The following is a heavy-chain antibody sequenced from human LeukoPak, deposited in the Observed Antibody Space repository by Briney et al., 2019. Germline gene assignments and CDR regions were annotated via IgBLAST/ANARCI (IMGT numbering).Heavy chain of an antibody. CDR2: ISWNSGSI. CDR3: AKGGGSYALAHFDY. D-gene: IGHD1-26*01. V-gene: IGHV3-9*03. CDR1: GFTFDDYA. J-gene: IGHJ4*02. Sequence: PGRSLRLSCAASGFTFDDYAMHWVRQAPGKGLEWVAGISWNSGSIGYADSVKGRFTISRDNAKNSLYLQMNSLRAEDMALYYCAKGGGSYALAHFDYWGQGTLVTVSS.